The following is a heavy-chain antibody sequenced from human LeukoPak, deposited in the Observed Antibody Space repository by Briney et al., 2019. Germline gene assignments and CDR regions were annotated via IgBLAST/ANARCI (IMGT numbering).Heavy chain of an antibody. D-gene: IGHD6-6*01. CDR2: INQDESKK. CDR3: AISTYSSSPS. Sequence: GGSLRLSCAASGFAFSDHLMIWVRQAPGTGLEWVANINQDESKKYYVDSVEGRFTISRDNAKNSLYLQMNSLRAEDTAVYYCAISTYSSSPSWGQGTLVTVSS. J-gene: IGHJ5*02. V-gene: IGHV3-7*01. CDR1: GFAFSDHL.